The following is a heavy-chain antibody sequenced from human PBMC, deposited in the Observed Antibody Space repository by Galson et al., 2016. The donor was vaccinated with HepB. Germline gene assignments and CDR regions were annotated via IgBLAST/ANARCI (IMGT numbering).Heavy chain of an antibody. V-gene: IGHV3-30*04. CDR2: ITHQGDTT. J-gene: IGHJ5*02. CDR1: RFTLTGYN. Sequence: SLRLSCAASRFTLTGYNVNWVRQAPGQGLQWVAHITHQGDTTYNTDYVRGRFTISRDESKKTVALQIDSLGPDDTGVNYGARIGRGVTAGNGFDPWGQGTLVIVAS. D-gene: IGHD2-21*02. CDR3: ARIGRGVTAGNGFDP.